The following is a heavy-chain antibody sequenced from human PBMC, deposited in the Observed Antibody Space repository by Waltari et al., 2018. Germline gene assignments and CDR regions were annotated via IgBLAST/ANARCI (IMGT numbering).Heavy chain of an antibody. V-gene: IGHV4-4*07. Sequence: QVQVQESGPGLVKPSETLSLTCTVSGASISNSFWSWIRQPAGKGLEWIGRVYTSGSTNYNPSLKSRVTMSIDTSKNQFSLKLSSVTAADTAVYYCVRDGGAIFDYWGQGTLVTVSS. CDR3: VRDGGAIFDY. CDR1: GASISNSF. J-gene: IGHJ4*02. CDR2: VYTSGST. D-gene: IGHD3-10*01.